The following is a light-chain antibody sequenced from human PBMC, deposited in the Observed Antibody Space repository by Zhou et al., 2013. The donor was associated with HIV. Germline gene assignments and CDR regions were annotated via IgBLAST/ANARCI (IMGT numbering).Light chain of an antibody. CDR3: QQSYSTPWT. J-gene: IGKJ1*01. Sequence: DIQMTQSPSSVSASVGDRVTITCRASQDISSWLAWYQQKPGKAPKLLIYAASTLKSGVPSRFTGSGSGTDFTLTISSLQPEDFATYYCQQSYSTPWTFGQGTKVEIK. V-gene: IGKV1D-12*01. CDR2: AAS. CDR1: QDISSW.